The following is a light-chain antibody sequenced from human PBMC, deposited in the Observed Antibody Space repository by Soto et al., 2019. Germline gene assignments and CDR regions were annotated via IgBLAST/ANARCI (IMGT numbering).Light chain of an antibody. CDR1: SSNIGSKY. CDR2: RDN. Sequence: QSVLTQPPLASGTPGQRVTISCSGSSSNIGSKYVYWYQQLPGTAPKLLMYRDNQRSSGVPDRFSGSKSGTSASLGISGLRSDDEADYYCAAWDDSLSGVVFGGGTKLTVL. J-gene: IGLJ2*01. V-gene: IGLV1-47*01. CDR3: AAWDDSLSGVV.